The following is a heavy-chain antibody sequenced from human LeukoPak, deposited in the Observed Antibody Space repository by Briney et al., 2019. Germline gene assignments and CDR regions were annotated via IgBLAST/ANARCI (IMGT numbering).Heavy chain of an antibody. V-gene: IGHV3-74*01. CDR2: INSDGSST. CDR3: ARGRIGYLGY. D-gene: IGHD2-15*01. Sequence: GGSLRLSCAASGFTFSSYWMHWVRQAPEKGLVWVSRINSDGSSTSYADSVKGRFTISRDNAKNTLYLQMNSLRAEDTAVYYCARGRIGYLGYWGQGTLVTVSS. J-gene: IGHJ4*02. CDR1: GFTFSSYW.